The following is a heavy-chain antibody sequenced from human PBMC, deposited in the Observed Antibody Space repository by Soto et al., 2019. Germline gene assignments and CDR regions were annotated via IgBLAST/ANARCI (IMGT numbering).Heavy chain of an antibody. Sequence: QVQLQESGPGLVKPSETLSLTCTVSGGSISTSYWNWIRQPPGKGLEYIGYISNTGSTDYNPSLRDRVTISVDTSKNQFSLKMTSVTAADTAVYYCARMTLYGRSGRYWSDFWGQGTLVTVSS. D-gene: IGHD6-19*01. CDR1: GGSISTSY. J-gene: IGHJ4*02. V-gene: IGHV4-59*01. CDR2: ISNTGST. CDR3: ARMTLYGRSGRYWSDF.